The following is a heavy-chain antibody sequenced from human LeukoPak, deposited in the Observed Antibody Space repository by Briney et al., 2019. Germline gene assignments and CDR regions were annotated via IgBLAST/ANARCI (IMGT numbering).Heavy chain of an antibody. V-gene: IGHV3-21*01. Sequence: GGSLRLSCAASGFTFSSYSMNWVRQAPGKGLEWVSSISSSSSYIYYADSVKGRFTISRDNAKNSLYLQMNSLRAEDTAVYYCASYDFWSGYYFDYWGQGTLVTVSS. D-gene: IGHD3-3*01. J-gene: IGHJ4*02. CDR1: GFTFSSYS. CDR3: ASYDFWSGYYFDY. CDR2: ISSSSSYI.